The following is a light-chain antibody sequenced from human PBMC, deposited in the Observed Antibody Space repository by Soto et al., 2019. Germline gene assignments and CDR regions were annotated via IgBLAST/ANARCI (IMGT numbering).Light chain of an antibody. CDR3: QQRSNWPPGS. J-gene: IGKJ3*01. CDR1: QSVSRY. Sequence: EIVLTQSPATLSLSPGERATLSCRASQSVSRYLAWYQQKPGQAPRLLISDASNRATGIPARFSGSGSGTDFTLTISSLEPEDFVVYYCQQRSNWPPGSFGPGTKVDIK. CDR2: DAS. V-gene: IGKV3-11*01.